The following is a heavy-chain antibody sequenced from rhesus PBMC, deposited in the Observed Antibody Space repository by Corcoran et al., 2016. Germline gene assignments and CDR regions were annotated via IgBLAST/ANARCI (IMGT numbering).Heavy chain of an antibody. CDR1: GGSIRDDYY. Sequence: QVQLQESGPGLVKPSETLSPTCAFSGGSIRDDYYWRWIRQPPGKGLEWIGYIYGSGGGTNYNPSLKNRVTISIDTSKNQCSLKLSSVTAADTAVYYCAREGGAYSSRYPIDYWGQGVLVTVSS. D-gene: IGHD6-13*01. V-gene: IGHV4-106*01. CDR3: AREGGAYSSRYPIDY. CDR2: IYGSGGGT. J-gene: IGHJ4*01.